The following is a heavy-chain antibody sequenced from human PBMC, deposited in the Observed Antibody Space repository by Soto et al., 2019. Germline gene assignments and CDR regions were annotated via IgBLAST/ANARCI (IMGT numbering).Heavy chain of an antibody. V-gene: IGHV3-9*01. D-gene: IGHD2-21*02. Sequence: GGSLRLSCVASGFSFDDFVMNWVRQRPGKGLEWVSSVSWNSGAKLYADSVKGRFAISRDGAKKSVYLQMNSLRPDDTAFYYCAKGVATAVPALDYWGQGTLVTVSS. CDR3: AKGVATAVPALDY. CDR2: VSWNSGAK. J-gene: IGHJ4*02. CDR1: GFSFDDFV.